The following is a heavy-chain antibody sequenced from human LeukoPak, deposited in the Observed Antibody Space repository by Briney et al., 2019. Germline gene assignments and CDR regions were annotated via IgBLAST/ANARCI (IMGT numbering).Heavy chain of an antibody. D-gene: IGHD6-6*01. Sequence: SETLSLTCAVYGGSFSGYYWSWIRQPPGKGLEWIGEINHSESTNYNPSLKSRVTISVDTSKNQFSLKLSSVTAADTAVYYCARGRGSSSVVSLYRLSNWFDPWGQGALVTVSS. CDR3: ARGRGSSSVVSLYRLSNWFDP. CDR1: GGSFSGYY. CDR2: INHSEST. V-gene: IGHV4-34*01. J-gene: IGHJ5*02.